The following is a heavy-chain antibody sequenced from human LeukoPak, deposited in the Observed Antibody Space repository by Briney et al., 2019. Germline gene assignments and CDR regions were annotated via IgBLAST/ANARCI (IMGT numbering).Heavy chain of an antibody. D-gene: IGHD4-17*01. CDR2: IRSKTFGGTT. V-gene: IGHV3-49*03. Sequence: GGSLRLSCTASGFTFGYYAMSWLRQAPGKGLEGVGFIRSKTFGGTTEYAASVKGRFTISRDDSKSIAYLQMNSLKTEDTAVYYCTRTTVTSGFDYWGQGSLVTVSS. CDR3: TRTTVTSGFDY. J-gene: IGHJ4*02. CDR1: GFTFGYYA.